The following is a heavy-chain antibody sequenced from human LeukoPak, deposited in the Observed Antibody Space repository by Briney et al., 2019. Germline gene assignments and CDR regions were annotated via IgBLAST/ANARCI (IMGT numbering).Heavy chain of an antibody. CDR1: GGSISSYY. D-gene: IGHD3-3*01. V-gene: IGHV4-59*01. Sequence: SETLSLTCTVSGGSISSYYWSWIRQPPGKGLEWLGYIYYSGSTNYNPSLKSRVTISVDTSKNQFSLKLSSVTAADTAVYYCARDRHDFWSGYYMYNWFDPWGQGTLVTVSS. J-gene: IGHJ5*02. CDR2: IYYSGST. CDR3: ARDRHDFWSGYYMYNWFDP.